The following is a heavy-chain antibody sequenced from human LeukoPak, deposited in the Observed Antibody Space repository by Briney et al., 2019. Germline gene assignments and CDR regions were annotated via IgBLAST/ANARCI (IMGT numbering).Heavy chain of an antibody. CDR3: ARDRRVYAFDI. Sequence: PGGSLRLSCTASGFTVSSNYMSWVRQAPGKGLEWVSVIYSGGSTYYADSVKGRFTISRDNSKNTLYLQMNSLRAEDTAVYYCARDRRVYAFDIWGQGTMVTVSS. D-gene: IGHD2-8*01. J-gene: IGHJ3*02. CDR2: IYSGGST. V-gene: IGHV3-53*01. CDR1: GFTVSSNY.